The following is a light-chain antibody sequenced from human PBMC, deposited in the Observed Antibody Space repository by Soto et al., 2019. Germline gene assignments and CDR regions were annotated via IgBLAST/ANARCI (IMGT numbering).Light chain of an antibody. CDR3: QQYNNWPPIT. CDR1: QSVRSN. J-gene: IGKJ5*01. Sequence: EIVMTQSPATLSVSPGERATLSCRASQSVRSNLAWYQKKPGQAPRLLIYGASTRATGIPDRFSVSVSGTEFTLTISSLQSEDFAVYYCQQYNNWPPITFGQGTRLEIK. CDR2: GAS. V-gene: IGKV3-15*01.